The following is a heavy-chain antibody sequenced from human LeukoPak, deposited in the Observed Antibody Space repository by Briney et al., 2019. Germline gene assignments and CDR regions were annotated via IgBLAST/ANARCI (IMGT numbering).Heavy chain of an antibody. J-gene: IGHJ3*02. D-gene: IGHD3-22*01. CDR1: GFTVSSNY. Sequence: GGSLRLSCAASGFTVSSNYMSWVRQAPGKGLEWVSVIYSGGSTYYADSVKGRFTISRDNSKNTLYLQMNSLRAEDTAVYYCARDRRDDSSGYDAFDIWGQGTMVTVSS. V-gene: IGHV3-53*01. CDR2: IYSGGST. CDR3: ARDRRDDSSGYDAFDI.